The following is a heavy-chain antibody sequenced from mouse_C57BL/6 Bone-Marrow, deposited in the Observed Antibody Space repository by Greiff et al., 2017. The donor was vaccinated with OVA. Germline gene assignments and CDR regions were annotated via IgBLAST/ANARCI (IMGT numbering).Heavy chain of an antibody. J-gene: IGHJ3*01. D-gene: IGHD1-1*01. CDR1: GFSLTSYG. Sequence: VKLMESGPGLVQPSQSLSITCTVSGFSLTSYGVHWVRQSPGKGLEWMGVIWSGGSTDYNAAVISRLSISKDNSKSKVFFKMNSLQADDTAIYYCARHYYGSSSWFAYWGQGTLVTVSA. CDR2: IWSGGST. V-gene: IGHV2-2*01. CDR3: ARHYYGSSSWFAY.